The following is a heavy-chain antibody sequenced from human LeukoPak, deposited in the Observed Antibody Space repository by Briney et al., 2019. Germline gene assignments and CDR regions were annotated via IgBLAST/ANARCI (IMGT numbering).Heavy chain of an antibody. D-gene: IGHD2-15*01. CDR3: AREQYCSGGSCFNGWFDP. CDR2: INHSGST. J-gene: IGHJ5*02. V-gene: IGHV4-34*01. CDR1: GGSFSGYY. Sequence: SETLSLTCAVYGGSFSGYYWSWIRQPPGKGLEWIGEINHSGSTNYNPSLKSRVTISVDPSKNQFSLKLSSVTAADTAVYYCAREQYCSGGSCFNGWFDPWGQGTLVTVSS.